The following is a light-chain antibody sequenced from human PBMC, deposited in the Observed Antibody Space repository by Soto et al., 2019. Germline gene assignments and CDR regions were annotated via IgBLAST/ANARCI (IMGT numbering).Light chain of an antibody. J-gene: IGLJ3*02. V-gene: IGLV4-69*01. CDR2: LNSDGSH. CDR1: SGHSNYA. CDR3: QTWGTGIQV. Sequence: QLALTQSPSASASLGASVKLTCTLSSGHSNYAIAWHQQQPEKGPRYLMKLNSDGSHNKGDGIPDRFSGSSSGAERYLIISSLQSEDEVDYYCQTWGTGIQVFGGGTKLTVL.